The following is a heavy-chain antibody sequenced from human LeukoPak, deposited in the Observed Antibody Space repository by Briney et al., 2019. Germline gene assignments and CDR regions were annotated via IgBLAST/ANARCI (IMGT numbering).Heavy chain of an antibody. CDR2: INPNGGST. J-gene: IGHJ4*02. V-gene: IGHV1-46*01. CDR3: ARAYSSGSPFDY. D-gene: IGHD6-19*01. Sequence: ASVEVSCKASGYTFTSHYMHWVRQAPGQGLEWMGVINPNGGSTSYAQKFQGRVTMTRDTSTSTVYMELSSLKSEDTAVYYRARAYSSGSPFDYWGQGTLVTVSS. CDR1: GYTFTSHY.